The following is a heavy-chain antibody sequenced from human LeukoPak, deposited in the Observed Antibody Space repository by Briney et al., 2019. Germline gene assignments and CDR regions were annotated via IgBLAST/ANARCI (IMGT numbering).Heavy chain of an antibody. D-gene: IGHD1-26*01. CDR2: IYSGGST. J-gene: IGHJ4*02. CDR1: WFTVNSNY. CDR3: AGTFEWELLYRFDY. Sequence: GSLKIFCSASWFTVNSNYMSWGRQAPRKGLEWGLVIYSGGSTYYADSVKGRFTISRDNSKNTLYLQMNSLRAEDTAVYYCAGTFEWELLYRFDYWGQGTLVTVSS. V-gene: IGHV3-53*01.